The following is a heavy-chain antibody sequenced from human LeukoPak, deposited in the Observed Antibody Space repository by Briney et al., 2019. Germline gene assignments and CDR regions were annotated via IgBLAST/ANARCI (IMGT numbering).Heavy chain of an antibody. Sequence: SETLSLTCAVYGGSFSGYYWSWIRQPPGKGLEWIGEINHSGSTNYNPSLKSRVTISVDTSKNQFSLKLSSVTAADTAVYYCAVHSSVIGGMDVWGQGTTVTVSS. D-gene: IGHD6-13*01. V-gene: IGHV4-34*01. CDR1: GGSFSGYY. CDR3: AVHSSVIGGMDV. J-gene: IGHJ6*02. CDR2: INHSGST.